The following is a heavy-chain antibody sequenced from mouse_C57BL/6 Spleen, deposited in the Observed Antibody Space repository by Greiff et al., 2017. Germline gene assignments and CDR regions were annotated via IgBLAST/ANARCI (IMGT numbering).Heavy chain of an antibody. CDR1: GFNIKDYY. J-gene: IGHJ2*01. V-gene: IGHV14-2*01. Sequence: EVQRVESGAELVKPGASVKLSCTASGFNIKDYYMHWVKQRTEQGLEWIGRIDPEDGETKYAPKFQGTATIAADTSSNTAYLQLISLTAEDTAVYYCARSGGTTVDYFDYWGQGTTLTVSS. D-gene: IGHD1-1*01. CDR3: ARSGGTTVDYFDY. CDR2: IDPEDGET.